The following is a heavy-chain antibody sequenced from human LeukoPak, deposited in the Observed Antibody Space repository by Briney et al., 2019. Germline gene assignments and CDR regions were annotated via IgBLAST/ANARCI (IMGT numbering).Heavy chain of an antibody. CDR1: GFTFDDHV. D-gene: IGHD3-10*02. CDR2: INWNGGST. Sequence: GGSLRLSCAASGFTFDDHVMSWVRQAPGKGLEWVSGINWNGGSTGYADSVKGRFTISRDNAKNSLYLQMNSLRAEDTAVYYCAELGITMIGGVWGKGTTVTISS. CDR3: AELGITMIGGV. J-gene: IGHJ6*04. V-gene: IGHV3-20*04.